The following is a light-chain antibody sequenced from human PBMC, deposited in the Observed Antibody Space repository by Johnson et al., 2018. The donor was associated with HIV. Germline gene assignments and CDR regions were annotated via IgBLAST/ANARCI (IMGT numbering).Light chain of an antibody. V-gene: IGLV1-51*01. CDR1: SPHIGNSH. CDR2: DTN. CDR3: GAWDSSLSAGGV. J-gene: IGLJ1*01. Sequence: QSVLTQSPSVSAAPGQKATISCAGSSPHIGNSHVAWYQQLPGTAPKLLIHDTNNRPPRIPDQFSGSKSGSPATRGTTALHTGDEAAYYCGAWDSSLSAGGVFGTGSKVTFL.